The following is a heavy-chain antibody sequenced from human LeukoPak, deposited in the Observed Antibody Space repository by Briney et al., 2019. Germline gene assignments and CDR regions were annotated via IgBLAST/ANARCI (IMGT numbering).Heavy chain of an antibody. V-gene: IGHV3-30*04. D-gene: IGHD3-10*01. CDR3: ARALTVFRGLSNLDF. CDR2: TSFDGGKK. J-gene: IGHJ4*02. CDR1: GLIFRSYA. Sequence: GGSLRLSCAASGLIFRSYAMNWVRQAPGKGLEWVAGTSFDGGKKYYIDSVKGRFTISRDNSKNTVFLQMNSLRTDDTAVYYCARALTVFRGLSNLDFWGQGNLVTVSS.